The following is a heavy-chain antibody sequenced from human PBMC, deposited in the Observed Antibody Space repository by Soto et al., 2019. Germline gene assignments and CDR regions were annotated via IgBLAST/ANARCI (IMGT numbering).Heavy chain of an antibody. CDR3: ATRSQAFVY. J-gene: IGHJ4*02. V-gene: IGHV1-18*01. Sequence: GASVKVSCKTSGYTFTRFGILWVRQAPGQGLEWMGWITTDKGKTNYAQKFQGRVTMTTDTSTSTAYMELRSLRSDETAVYYCATRSQAFVYRCQGPLLTVS. CDR2: ITTDKGKT. CDR1: GYTFTRFG.